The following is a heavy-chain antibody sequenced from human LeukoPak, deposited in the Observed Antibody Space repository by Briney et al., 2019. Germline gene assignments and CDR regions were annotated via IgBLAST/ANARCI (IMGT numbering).Heavy chain of an antibody. CDR3: TVDIVVVPAAMGGSWFDP. V-gene: IGHV3-21*01. CDR2: ISSSSSYI. CDR1: GFTFSSYS. J-gene: IGHJ5*02. D-gene: IGHD2-2*01. Sequence: GGSLRFSCAASGFTFSSYSMNWVRQAPGKGLEWVSSISSSSSYIYYADSVKGRFTISRDNAKNSLYLQMNSLRAEDTAVYYCTVDIVVVPAAMGGSWFDPWGQGTLVTVTS.